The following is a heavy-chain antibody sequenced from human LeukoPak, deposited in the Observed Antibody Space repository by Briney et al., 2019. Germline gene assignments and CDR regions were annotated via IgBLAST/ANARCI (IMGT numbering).Heavy chain of an antibody. CDR2: IWYDGSNK. J-gene: IGHJ4*02. CDR3: AKAVDSSGYYYEYTALDY. D-gene: IGHD3-22*01. V-gene: IGHV3-33*06. CDR1: GFTFSSYS. Sequence: GGSLRLSCAASGFTFSSYSMHWVRQAPGRGLEWVAVIWYDGSNKYYADSVKGRFTISRDNSKNTLYLQMNSLRAEDTAVYYCAKAVDSSGYYYEYTALDYWGQGTLVTVSS.